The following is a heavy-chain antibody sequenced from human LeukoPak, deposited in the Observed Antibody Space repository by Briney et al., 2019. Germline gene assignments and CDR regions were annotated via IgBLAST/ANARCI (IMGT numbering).Heavy chain of an antibody. CDR2: IIPIFGTA. CDR3: ANDRGDSSGYYGEYFQH. Sequence: ASVKVSCKASGGTFSSYAISWVRQAPGQGLEWMGGIIPIFGTANYAQKFQGRVTITADESTSTAYMELSSLRSEDTAVYYCANDRGDSSGYYGEYFQHWGQGTLVTVSS. V-gene: IGHV1-69*13. CDR1: GGTFSSYA. J-gene: IGHJ1*01. D-gene: IGHD3-22*01.